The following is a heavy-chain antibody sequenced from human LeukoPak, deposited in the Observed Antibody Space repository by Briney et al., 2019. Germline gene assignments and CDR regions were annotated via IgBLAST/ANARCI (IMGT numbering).Heavy chain of an antibody. V-gene: IGHV1-24*01. J-gene: IGHJ5*02. CDR2: FDPEDGET. D-gene: IGHD2-15*01. Sequence: ASVKVSCKVSGYTLTELSMHWVRQAPGKGLEWMGGFDPEDGETIYAQKFQGRVTMTEDTSTDTAYMELSSLRSEDTAVYYCARSPPAARLYWFDPWGQGTLVTVSS. CDR1: GYTLTELS. CDR3: ARSPPAARLYWFDP.